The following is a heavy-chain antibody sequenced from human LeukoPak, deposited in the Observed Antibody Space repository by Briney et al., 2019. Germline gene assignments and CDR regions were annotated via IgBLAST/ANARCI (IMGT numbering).Heavy chain of an antibody. D-gene: IGHD3-16*02. CDR3: ARFRYAWGSYRYTFFDY. V-gene: IGHV3-20*04. CDR2: TNWNGGST. CDR1: GFTFDDYG. J-gene: IGHJ4*02. Sequence: GGSLRLSCAASGFTFDDYGMSWVRQAPGKGLEWVSGTNWNGGSTGYADSVKGRFTISRDNAKNSLYLQMNSLRAEDTALYYCARFRYAWGSYRYTFFDYWGQGTLVSVSS.